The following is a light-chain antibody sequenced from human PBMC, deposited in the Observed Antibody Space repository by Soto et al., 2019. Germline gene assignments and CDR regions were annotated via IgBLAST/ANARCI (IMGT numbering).Light chain of an antibody. CDR2: GAS. CDR1: QGIINY. J-gene: IGKJ4*01. Sequence: RLTHSPCSRSASVGDRATINCLASQGIINYLAWYQQKPGKAPKLLIYGASTLQSGVPSRFSGSGSGTEFTLTISSLQSEDFTVYYCQQYNRWTLSFGGRSKAEIK. CDR3: QQYNRWTLS. V-gene: IGKV1-9*01.